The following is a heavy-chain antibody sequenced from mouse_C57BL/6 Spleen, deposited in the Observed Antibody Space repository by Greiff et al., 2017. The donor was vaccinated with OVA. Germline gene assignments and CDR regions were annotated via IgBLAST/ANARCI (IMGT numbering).Heavy chain of an antibody. CDR2: IYPYNGVS. V-gene: IGHV1-31*01. CDR1: GYSFTGYY. J-gene: IGHJ2*01. D-gene: IGHD3-2*02. CDR3: AREKRTDSSGYFDY. Sequence: EVKLQESGPELVKPGASVKISCKASGYSFTGYYMHWVKQSHGNILDWIGYIYPYNGVSSYNQKFKGKATLTVDKSSSTAYMELRSLTSEDSAVYYCAREKRTDSSGYFDYWGQGTTLTVSS.